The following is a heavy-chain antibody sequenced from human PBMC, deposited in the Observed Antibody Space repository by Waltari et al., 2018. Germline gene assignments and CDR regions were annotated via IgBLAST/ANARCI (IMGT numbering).Heavy chain of an antibody. Sequence: QVQLVQSGAEVKKPGSSVKVSCKASGGTFSSYAISWVRQAPGQGLEWMGGIIPILGRANYAQKFQGRVTITADKSTSTAYMELSSLRSEDTAVYYCASLPGSGGLYGGNSVGDYWGQGTLVTVSS. D-gene: IGHD3-16*01. J-gene: IGHJ4*02. CDR3: ASLPGSGGLYGGNSVGDY. CDR1: GGTFSSYA. V-gene: IGHV1-69*10. CDR2: IIPILGRA.